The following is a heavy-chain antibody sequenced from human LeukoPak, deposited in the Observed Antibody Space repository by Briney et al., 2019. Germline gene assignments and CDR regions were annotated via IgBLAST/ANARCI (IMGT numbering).Heavy chain of an antibody. CDR3: ARPAGGGSYWGTTYYFDY. Sequence: ASVKVSCKASGYTFTGYYMHWVRQAPGQGLEWMGWINPNSGGTNYAQKFQGRVTMTRDTSISTAYMELSRLRSDDTAVYYCARPAGGGSYWGTTYYFDYWGQGTLVTVSS. CDR2: INPNSGGT. D-gene: IGHD1-26*01. V-gene: IGHV1-2*02. J-gene: IGHJ4*02. CDR1: GYTFTGYY.